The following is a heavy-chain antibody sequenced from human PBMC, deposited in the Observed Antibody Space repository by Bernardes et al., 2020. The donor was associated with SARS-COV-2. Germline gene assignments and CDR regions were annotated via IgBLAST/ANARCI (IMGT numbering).Heavy chain of an antibody. J-gene: IGHJ5*02. CDR2: ISGDDGNT. Sequence: ASVKVSCKASGYTFTSYGISWVRQAPGQGLEWMGWISGDDGNTNYAQKFHGRVTMTTDTSTSTAYMELRSLRSDDTAVYYGGTVVGYGYGGGWFDPWGQGTLVTVSS. V-gene: IGHV1-18*01. CDR1: GYTFTSYG. CDR3: GTVVGYGYGGGWFDP. D-gene: IGHD5-18*01.